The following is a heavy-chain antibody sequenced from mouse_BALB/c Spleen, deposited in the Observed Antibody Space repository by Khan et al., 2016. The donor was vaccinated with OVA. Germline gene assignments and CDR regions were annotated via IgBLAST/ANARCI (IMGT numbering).Heavy chain of an antibody. CDR3: ASYRYDYFDY. CDR2: IYPGDGDA. D-gene: IGHD2-14*01. J-gene: IGHJ2*01. V-gene: IGHV1-87*01. CDR1: GYTFTTYW. Sequence: VQLQESGAELARPGASVKLSCKASGYTFTTYWMQWAKQRPGQGLEWIGTIYPGDGDARYTQNFKDKATLTADKSSSTAYMQLSSLASEDSAVYYCASYRYDYFDYWGQGTTLTVSS.